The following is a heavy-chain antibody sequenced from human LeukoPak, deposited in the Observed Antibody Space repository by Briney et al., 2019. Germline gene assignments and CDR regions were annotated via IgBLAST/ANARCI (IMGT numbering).Heavy chain of an antibody. CDR2: MNPNRGNT. CDR1: GYTFTSYD. Sequence: ASVKVSCKASGYTFTSYDINWVRQATGEGVGWMGWMNPNRGNTGYAQKFQGRVTMTRNTSISTAYMELSSLRSEDTAVYYCARVYGSGWLPFDYWGQGTLGTVSS. D-gene: IGHD6-19*01. V-gene: IGHV1-8*01. J-gene: IGHJ4*02. CDR3: ARVYGSGWLPFDY.